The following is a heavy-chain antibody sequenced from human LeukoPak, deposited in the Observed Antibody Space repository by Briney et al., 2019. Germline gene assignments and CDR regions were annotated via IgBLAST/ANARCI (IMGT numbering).Heavy chain of an antibody. D-gene: IGHD1-26*01. Sequence: GGSLRLSCAASGFTFSSYGMHWVRQAPGKGLEWVAFIRYDGTNKYYADSVKGRFTISRDNSKNTLYLQMNSLRVEDTAVYYCATDLRWVMDVWGQGTTVTVSS. CDR3: ATDLRWVMDV. CDR2: IRYDGTNK. V-gene: IGHV3-30*02. J-gene: IGHJ6*02. CDR1: GFTFSSYG.